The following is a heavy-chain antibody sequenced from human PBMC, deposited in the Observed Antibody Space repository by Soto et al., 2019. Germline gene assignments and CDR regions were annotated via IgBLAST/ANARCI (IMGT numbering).Heavy chain of an antibody. CDR2: ISSSSSYI. CDR1: GFTFSSYS. V-gene: IGHV3-21*01. D-gene: IGHD2-2*01. Sequence: GSLRLSCAASGFTFSSYSMNWVRQAPGKGLEWVSSISSSSSYIYYADSVKGRFTISRDNAKNSLYLQMNSLRAEDTAVYYCARGPDQLLYAFDIWGQGTMVTVSS. J-gene: IGHJ3*02. CDR3: ARGPDQLLYAFDI.